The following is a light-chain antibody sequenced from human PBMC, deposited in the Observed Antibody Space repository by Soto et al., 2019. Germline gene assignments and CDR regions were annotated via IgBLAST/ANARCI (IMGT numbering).Light chain of an antibody. CDR2: GAS. J-gene: IGKJ2*01. Sequence: EIVLTQSPGTRSLSPGARATLSCRASQSVSSSYLAWYQQKPGQASRLLIYGASRRATGIQDRFRGSGSGKYFTLTISSLEPEDLAVCYCQQYGTSPYTFGQGTNLQI. V-gene: IGKV3-20*01. CDR3: QQYGTSPYT. CDR1: QSVSSSY.